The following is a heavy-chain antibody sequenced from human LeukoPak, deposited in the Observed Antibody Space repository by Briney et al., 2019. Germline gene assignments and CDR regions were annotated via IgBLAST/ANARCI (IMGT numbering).Heavy chain of an antibody. CDR1: GFSLGSYG. V-gene: IGHV3-30*03. J-gene: IGHJ4*02. CDR2: ISHEGSYQ. D-gene: IGHD6-19*01. Sequence: PGRALRLSCAASGFSLGSYGIHWIRQAPGQGLEWVAVISHEGSYQSYADSVKGRFTISRDNSKNMVYLQLNSLRPEDTALYYCARTREQWQVLDYWGQGTLVTVSS. CDR3: ARTREQWQVLDY.